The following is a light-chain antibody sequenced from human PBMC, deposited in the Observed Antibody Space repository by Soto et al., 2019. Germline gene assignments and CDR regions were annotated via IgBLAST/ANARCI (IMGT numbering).Light chain of an antibody. CDR3: SSYTSSSTLDYV. CDR1: SSDVGGYNY. CDR2: DVS. V-gene: IGLV2-14*01. J-gene: IGLJ1*01. Sequence: QSALTQPASVYGSPGQSITISCTGTSSDVGGYNYVSWYQQHPGKAPKLMIYDVSNRPSGVSNRFSGSKSGNTASLTISGLQAEDEADYYCSSYTSSSTLDYVFGTGTKLTVL.